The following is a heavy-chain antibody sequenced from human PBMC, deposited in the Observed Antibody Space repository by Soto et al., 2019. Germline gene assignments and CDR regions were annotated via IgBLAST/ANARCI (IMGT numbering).Heavy chain of an antibody. J-gene: IGHJ1*01. D-gene: IGHD4-4*01. V-gene: IGHV4-31*03. CDR3: ARSRNYSVEDFQQ. Sequence: PSETLSLTCSVSDDSISSEGYYWSWIRQHPGKGLEWIGYIYYSGPTHYNPSLKSRVTISGSKSKSQVYLIVNSVTAADTAVYYCARSRNYSVEDFQQWGQGTLVTVSS. CDR1: DDSISSEGYY. CDR2: IYYSGPT.